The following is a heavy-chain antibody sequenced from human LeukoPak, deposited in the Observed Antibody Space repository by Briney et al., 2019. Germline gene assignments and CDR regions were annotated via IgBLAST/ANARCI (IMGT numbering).Heavy chain of an antibody. Sequence: ASVKVSCKASGYTFTGYYMHWVRQAPGQGLEWMGWMNPNSGNTGYAQKFQGRVTMTRNTSISTAYMELSSLRSEDTAVYYCARGFIGYSSSWVVWGQGTLVTVSS. J-gene: IGHJ4*02. CDR3: ARGFIGYSSSWVV. D-gene: IGHD6-13*01. CDR2: MNPNSGNT. CDR1: GYTFTGYY. V-gene: IGHV1-8*02.